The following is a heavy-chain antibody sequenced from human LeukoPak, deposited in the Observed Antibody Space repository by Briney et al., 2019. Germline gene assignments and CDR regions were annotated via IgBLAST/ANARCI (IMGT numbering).Heavy chain of an antibody. D-gene: IGHD1-26*01. CDR1: GFTFSNYG. CDR3: ATASGTYTSTY. J-gene: IGHJ4*02. Sequence: PGTSLRLSCAASGFTFSNYGMHWVRQAPGKGLEGVAVIYYDGNNKYYGDSVKGRFTISRDNSKNTLYLQLNSLRAEDTAVYYCATASGTYTSTYWGQGTLVTVSS. CDR2: IYYDGNNK. V-gene: IGHV3-33*01.